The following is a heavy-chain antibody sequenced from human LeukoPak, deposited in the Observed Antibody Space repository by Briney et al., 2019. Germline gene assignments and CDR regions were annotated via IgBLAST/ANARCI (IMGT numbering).Heavy chain of an antibody. D-gene: IGHD5-12*01. CDR1: GYTFNAYW. V-gene: IGHV5-51*01. J-gene: IGHJ4*02. Sequence: GESLKISCKGSGYTFNAYWIGWVRQMPGKGLEWMGVIYAGGSEIRYSPSFQGQVTISVDKSISTAYLQWSSLKASDTAMYYCARHSRGSNDYWGQGTLVTVSS. CDR3: ARHSRGSNDY. CDR2: IYAGGSEI.